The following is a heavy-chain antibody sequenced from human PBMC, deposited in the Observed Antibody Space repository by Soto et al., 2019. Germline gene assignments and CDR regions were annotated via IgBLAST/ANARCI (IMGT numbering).Heavy chain of an antibody. J-gene: IGHJ6*02. V-gene: IGHV3-7*03. CDR1: GFSSSDYW. CDR2: INGDGSDR. Sequence: ELQLVQSGGGLAQPGGSLRLSCIASGFSSSDYWMAWIRQVPGKGLELVAAINGDGSDRGYLESVEGRFTISRDNSKNTMYLEMNSLRVDDTAVYYCTTQFFLSSRKPPEDVWGQGTPVAVSS. CDR3: TTQFFLSSRKPPEDV.